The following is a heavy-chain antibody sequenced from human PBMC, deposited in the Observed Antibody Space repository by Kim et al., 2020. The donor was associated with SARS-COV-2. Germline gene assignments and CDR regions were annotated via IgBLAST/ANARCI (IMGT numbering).Heavy chain of an antibody. V-gene: IGHV5-10-1*01. Sequence: GESLKISCKGSGYSFTSYWISWVRQMPGKGLEWMGRIDPSDSYTNYSPSFQGHVTISADKSISTAYLQWSSLKASDTAMYYCARGGEAIFGVVTHYGMDVWGQGTTVTVSS. J-gene: IGHJ6*02. CDR2: IDPSDSYT. CDR1: GYSFTSYW. CDR3: ARGGEAIFGVVTHYGMDV. D-gene: IGHD3-3*01.